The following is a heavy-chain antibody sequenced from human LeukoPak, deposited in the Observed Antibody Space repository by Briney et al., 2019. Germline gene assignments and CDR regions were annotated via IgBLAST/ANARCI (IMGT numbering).Heavy chain of an antibody. J-gene: IGHJ6*03. CDR1: GFTFSSYE. CDR3: ASIAVAGTGDYYYMDV. Sequence: GGSLRLSCAASGFTFSSYEMNWVRQAPGKGLEWVSYIGSSGSTIYYADSVKGRFTISRDNAKNSLYLQMNSLRAEDTAVYYCASIAVAGTGDYYYMDVWGKGTTVTVSS. V-gene: IGHV3-48*03. CDR2: IGSSGSTI. D-gene: IGHD6-19*01.